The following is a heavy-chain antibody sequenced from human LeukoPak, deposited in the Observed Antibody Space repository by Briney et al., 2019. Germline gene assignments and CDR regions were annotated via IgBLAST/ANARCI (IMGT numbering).Heavy chain of an antibody. V-gene: IGHV4-39*01. J-gene: IGHJ4*02. CDR1: GGSISSSSFY. CDR2: IYYSGST. CDR3: ARHGGGSYLYYIDY. D-gene: IGHD1-26*01. Sequence: PSETLSLTCTVSGGSISSSSFYWGWIRQSPGKGLEWIGNIYYSGSTYYNPSLKSRVTMSVDTSENQFSVKMSSVTAADTSVYYCARHGGGSYLYYIDYWGQGTLVTVSS.